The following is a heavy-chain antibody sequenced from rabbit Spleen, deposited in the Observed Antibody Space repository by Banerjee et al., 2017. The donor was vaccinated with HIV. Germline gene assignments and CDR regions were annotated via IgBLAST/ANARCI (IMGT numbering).Heavy chain of an antibody. CDR3: ARDTGSSFSSYGMDL. Sequence: HLEESGGDLVKTGASLTLTCTASGFSFSSGYYMCWVRQAPGKGLEWIGYIDPVFGITYYASWVNGRFSISRENTQNTVSLQLNSLTAADTATYFCARDTGSSFSSYGMDLWGPGTLV. J-gene: IGHJ6*01. V-gene: IGHV1S7*01. CDR1: GFSFSSGYY. D-gene: IGHD8-1*01. CDR2: IDPVFGIT.